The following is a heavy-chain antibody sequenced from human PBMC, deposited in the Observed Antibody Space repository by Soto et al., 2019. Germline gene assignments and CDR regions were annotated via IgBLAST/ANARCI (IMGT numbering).Heavy chain of an antibody. J-gene: IGHJ4*02. CDR1: GFTFRNYI. V-gene: IGHV3-23*01. Sequence: GGSLRLSCTASGFTFRNYIMNWVRQAPGKGLEWISTITADGGGAFYADYVKGRFTISRDNSKSTLHLQIHNLRAEDTALYYCARGGYCGSGSCYYFDYWGQGTPVTVSS. CDR2: ITADGGGA. D-gene: IGHD2-15*01. CDR3: ARGGYCGSGSCYYFDY.